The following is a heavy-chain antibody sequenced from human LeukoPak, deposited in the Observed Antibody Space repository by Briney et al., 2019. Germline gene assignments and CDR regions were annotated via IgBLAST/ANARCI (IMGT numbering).Heavy chain of an antibody. CDR1: GYTFTGYY. CDR3: AADTSSYGPDAFDI. CDR2: IVVGSGNT. V-gene: IGHV1-58*02. J-gene: IGHJ3*02. Sequence: ASVKVSCKASGYTFTGYYMHWVRQAPGQGLEWIGWIVVGSGNTNYAQKFQERVTITRDMSTSTAYMELSSLRSEDTAVYYCAADTSSYGPDAFDIWGQGTMVTVSS. D-gene: IGHD5-18*01.